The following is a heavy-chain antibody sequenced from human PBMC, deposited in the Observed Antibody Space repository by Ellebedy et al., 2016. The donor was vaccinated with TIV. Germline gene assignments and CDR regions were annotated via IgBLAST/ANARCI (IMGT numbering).Heavy chain of an antibody. V-gene: IGHV4-59*08. CDR2: IYYSGST. J-gene: IGHJ5*02. CDR1: GGSISSYY. CDR3: ARLRDDYGDYVFRWFDP. Sequence: MPSETLSLTCTVSGGSISSYYWSWIRQPPGKGLEWIGYIYYSGSTNYNPSLKSRVTISVDTSKNQFSLKLSSVTAADTAVYYCARLRDDYGDYVFRWFDPWGQGTLVTVSS. D-gene: IGHD4-17*01.